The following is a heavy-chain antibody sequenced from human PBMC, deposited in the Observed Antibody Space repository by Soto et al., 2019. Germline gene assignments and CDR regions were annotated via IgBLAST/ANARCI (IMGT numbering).Heavy chain of an antibody. CDR3: AKDTRMITFGGVIAPFDY. CDR1: GFTFSSYA. V-gene: IGHV3-23*01. CDR2: ISGSGGST. D-gene: IGHD3-16*02. Sequence: GGSLRLCCAASGFTFSSYAMSWVRQAPGKGLEWVSAISGSGGSTYYADSVKGRFTISRDNSKNTLYLQMNSLRAEDTAVYYCAKDTRMITFGGVIAPFDYWGQGTLVPVSS. J-gene: IGHJ4*02.